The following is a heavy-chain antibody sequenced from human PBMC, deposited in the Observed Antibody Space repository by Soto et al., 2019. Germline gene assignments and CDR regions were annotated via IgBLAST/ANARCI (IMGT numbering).Heavy chain of an antibody. CDR3: ARDEDLVVVVPAARNWFDP. Sequence: SQTLSLTCAISGDSVSSNSAAWNCISQSPSRGLEWLGRTYYRSKWYNDYAVSVKSRITINPDTSKNQFSLQLNSVTPEDTAVYYCARDEDLVVVVPAARNWFDPWGQGTLVTVSS. J-gene: IGHJ5*02. D-gene: IGHD2-2*01. CDR1: GDSVSSNSAA. V-gene: IGHV6-1*01. CDR2: TYYRSKWYN.